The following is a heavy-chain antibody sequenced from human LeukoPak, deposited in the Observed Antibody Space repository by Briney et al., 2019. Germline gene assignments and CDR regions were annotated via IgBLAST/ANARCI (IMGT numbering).Heavy chain of an antibody. J-gene: IGHJ4*02. CDR3: AKDLYSNYGPADY. V-gene: IGHV3-74*01. D-gene: IGHD4-11*01. CDR1: RFTFSSYW. CDR2: INTDGSGT. Sequence: PGGSLRLSCAASRFTFSSYWMHWVRQAPGKGLVWVSRINTDGSGTSYADSVGGRFTISRDNSKNTLFLQMNSLRDEDTAVYYCAKDLYSNYGPADYWGQGNLVTVSS.